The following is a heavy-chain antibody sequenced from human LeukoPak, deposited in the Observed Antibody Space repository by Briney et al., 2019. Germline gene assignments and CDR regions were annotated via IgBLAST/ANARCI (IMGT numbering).Heavy chain of an antibody. Sequence: SETLSLTCAVHGGPFNGYSWAWIRQPPGKGLEWLGEINHTGNTNYNPSLKSRVIISVDTSRRQFFLKLTSLTAADTAVYFCAKGLLRDYGPRTGYFELWGRGSLVTVSS. J-gene: IGHJ2*01. CDR1: GGPFNGYS. D-gene: IGHD4/OR15-4a*01. CDR3: AKGLLRDYGPRTGYFEL. CDR2: INHTGNT. V-gene: IGHV4-34*01.